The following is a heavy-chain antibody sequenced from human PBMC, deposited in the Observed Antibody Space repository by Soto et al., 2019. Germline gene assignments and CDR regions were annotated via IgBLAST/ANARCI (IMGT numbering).Heavy chain of an antibody. J-gene: IGHJ5*02. V-gene: IGHV1-18*01. CDR1: GYALTSYG. Sequence: APLKLYCKASGYALTSYGISWLRQTPGQGLEWMGWISAYNGNTNYAQNLQGRVTLTTDTSTSTAYMELRSLRSDDTAVYYCARDRSNWFDPWGQRTLVTVSS. CDR3: ARDRSNWFDP. CDR2: ISAYNGNT.